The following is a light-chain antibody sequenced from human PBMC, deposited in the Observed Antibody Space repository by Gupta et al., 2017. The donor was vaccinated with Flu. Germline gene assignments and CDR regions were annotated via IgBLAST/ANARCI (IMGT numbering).Light chain of an antibody. J-gene: IGLJ1*01. CDR3: ASHAGRVTWV. CDR1: SNDVGGSSL. Sequence: QSAPTQSRSVSGSPGQSVTISCTGTSNDVGGSSLVSWYEQRPGKAPKLILYDVTQRPSGVPDRFSGSKSGNTASLTISGLQADDEADYYCASHAGRVTWVFGTGTTVTVL. V-gene: IGLV2-11*01. CDR2: DVT.